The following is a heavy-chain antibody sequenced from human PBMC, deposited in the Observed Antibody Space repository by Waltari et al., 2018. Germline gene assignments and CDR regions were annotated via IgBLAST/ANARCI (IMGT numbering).Heavy chain of an antibody. V-gene: IGHV1-3*01. CDR2: INAGKGNT. CDR1: GYTFTSYA. Sequence: QVQLVQSGAEVKKPGASVKVSCKASGYTFTSYAMHWVRQAPGQRLEWMGWINAGKGNTKYSQKVQGRVTITRDTSASTAYMERSSLRSEDTAVYYCARGDTAMVGGMDVWGQGTTVTVSS. CDR3: ARGDTAMVGGMDV. J-gene: IGHJ6*02. D-gene: IGHD5-18*01.